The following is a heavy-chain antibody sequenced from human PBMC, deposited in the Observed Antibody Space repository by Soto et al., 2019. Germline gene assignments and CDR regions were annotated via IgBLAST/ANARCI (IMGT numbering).Heavy chain of an antibody. V-gene: IGHV3-48*03. CDR1: GFTFSSYE. J-gene: IGHJ6*02. CDR3: ARDPAIYSGKFDYGLDV. CDR2: IGTSGKTI. Sequence: GGSLRLSCAVSGFTFSSYEMNWVRQAPGKGLEWVSYIGTSGKTIYYADSVRGRFTISRDNAKNSLYLQMNSLRAEDTAVYFCARDPAIYSGKFDYGLDVRGRGTTVTVSS. D-gene: IGHD4-4*01.